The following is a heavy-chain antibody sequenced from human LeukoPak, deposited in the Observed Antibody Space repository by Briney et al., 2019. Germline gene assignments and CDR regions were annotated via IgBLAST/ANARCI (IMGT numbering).Heavy chain of an antibody. CDR2: ISASGGST. CDR1: GFTFSSYA. CDR3: ARVNGFTEY. V-gene: IGHV3-23*01. Sequence: GGSLRLSCAASGFTFSSYAMSWVRQAPGKGLEWVSSISASGGSTYYADSVRGRFTISRDNSKNTLYLQMNSLRAEDTAVYYCARVNGFTEYWGQGTLVTVSS. D-gene: IGHD2-8*01. J-gene: IGHJ4*02.